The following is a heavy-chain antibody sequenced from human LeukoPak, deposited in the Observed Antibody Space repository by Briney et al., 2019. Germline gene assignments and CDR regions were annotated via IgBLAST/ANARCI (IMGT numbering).Heavy chain of an antibody. CDR2: INWNGGST. CDR1: GFTFDDYG. V-gene: IGHV3-20*04. Sequence: PGGSLRLSCAASGFTFDDYGMSWVRQAPGKGLEWVSGINWNGGSTGYADSVKGRFTISRDNAKNSLYLQMNSLRAEDTALYYCARDRRRDYYDSSGYHNFDYWGQGTLVTVSS. CDR3: ARDRRRDYYDSSGYHNFDY. J-gene: IGHJ4*02. D-gene: IGHD3-22*01.